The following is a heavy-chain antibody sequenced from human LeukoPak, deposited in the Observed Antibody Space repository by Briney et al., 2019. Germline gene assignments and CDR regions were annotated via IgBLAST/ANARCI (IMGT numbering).Heavy chain of an antibody. CDR3: ARDEELYSSGEYYFDY. Sequence: RGSLRLSCAASGFTFDDYGMSWVRQAPGKGPEWVSGINWNGGSTGYADSVKGRFTISRDNAKNSLYLQMNSLRAEDTALYHCARDEELYSSGEYYFDYWGQGTLVTVSS. D-gene: IGHD6-19*01. J-gene: IGHJ4*02. CDR2: INWNGGST. CDR1: GFTFDDYG. V-gene: IGHV3-20*01.